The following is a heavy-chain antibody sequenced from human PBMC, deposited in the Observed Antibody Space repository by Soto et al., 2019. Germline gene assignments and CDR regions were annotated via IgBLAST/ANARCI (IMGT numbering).Heavy chain of an antibody. CDR2: INTANGNT. J-gene: IGHJ1*01. V-gene: IGHV1-3*04. CDR3: ARDRRVLRYYDSSGYQGYFQH. CDR1: GYTFTSYP. D-gene: IGHD3-22*01. Sequence: ASVEVSCKASGYTFTSYPMHWVRQAPGQRLEWMGWINTANGNTKYSQKFQGRVTITRDTSASTAYMELRSLRSEDTAVYYCARDRRVLRYYDSSGYQGYFQHWGQGTLVTVSS.